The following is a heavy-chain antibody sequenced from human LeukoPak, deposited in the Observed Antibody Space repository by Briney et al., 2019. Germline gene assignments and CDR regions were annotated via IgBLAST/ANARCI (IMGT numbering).Heavy chain of an antibody. J-gene: IGHJ6*03. D-gene: IGHD4-17*01. CDR1: GGSLSSYY. V-gene: IGHV4-4*08. CDR3: ARGLPSYGDYVDYYFYMDV. CDR2: ISTSGST. Sequence: SETLSLTCTVSGGSLSSYYWSWIRQPPGKGLEWIGYISTSGSTNYNPSLKSRVTMSVDRSTNEFSLTVRSVTAADTALYYCARGLPSYGDYVDYYFYMDVWGKGTTVTVSS.